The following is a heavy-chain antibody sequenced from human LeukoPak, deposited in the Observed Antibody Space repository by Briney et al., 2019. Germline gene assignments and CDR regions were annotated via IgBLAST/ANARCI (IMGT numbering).Heavy chain of an antibody. D-gene: IGHD3-16*02. J-gene: IGHJ6*02. CDR3: ARGGDLTEDYVWGSYRRPTYYYYGMDV. CDR2: IIPIFGTA. Sequence: ASVKVSCKASGGTFSSYAISWVRQAPGQGLEWMGGIIPIFGTANYAQTFQGRVTITADESTSTAYMELSSLRSEDTAVYYCARGGDLTEDYVWGSYRRPTYYYYGMDVWGQGTTVTVSS. CDR1: GGTFSSYA. V-gene: IGHV1-69*01.